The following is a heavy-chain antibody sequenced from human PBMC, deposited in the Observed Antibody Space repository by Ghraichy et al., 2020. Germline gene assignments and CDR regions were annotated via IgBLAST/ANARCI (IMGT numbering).Heavy chain of an antibody. CDR2: ICYSGNT. CDR1: GGSISSGSYC. J-gene: IGHJ4*02. CDR3: ARHCPRRNLPDFFDY. D-gene: IGHD6-6*01. Sequence: SETPSLTCTISGGSISSGSYCWGWIRQPPGKGLEFIGSICYSGNTYYNPSLKSRVTISADTSKNQFSLKLSSVTAADTAMYYCARHCPRRNLPDFFDYWGRGTLVTVSS. V-gene: IGHV4-39*01.